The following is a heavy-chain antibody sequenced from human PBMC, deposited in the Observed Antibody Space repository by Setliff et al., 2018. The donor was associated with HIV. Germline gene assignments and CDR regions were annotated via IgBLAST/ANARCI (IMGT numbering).Heavy chain of an antibody. CDR2: IYYSGST. V-gene: IGHV4-59*12. CDR1: GGSISSYY. J-gene: IGHJ5*02. Sequence: SETLSLTCTVSGGSISSYYWSWIRQPPGKGLEWIGYIYYSGSTNYNPSLKSRVTISLDTSKNQFSLRLTSVTAADTAVYYCAREGGTGRSSWYGAYWYDPWGQGTLVTVSS. D-gene: IGHD6-13*01. CDR3: AREGGTGRSSWYGAYWYDP.